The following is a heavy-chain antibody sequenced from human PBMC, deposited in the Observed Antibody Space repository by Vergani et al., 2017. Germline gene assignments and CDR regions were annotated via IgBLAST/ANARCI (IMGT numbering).Heavy chain of an antibody. Sequence: EVQLLESGGDLVQPGGSLRLSCAASGFMFSNYWMNWVRQAPGKGLEWVANIKQDGSEKYYVDSVRGRFTISRDNAKNSLYLQMNSLRAEDTAVYHCAKVGRSEVAGTFGAFDIWGQGTMVTVSS. J-gene: IGHJ3*02. CDR3: AKVGRSEVAGTFGAFDI. CDR1: GFMFSNYW. V-gene: IGHV3-7*01. D-gene: IGHD6-19*01. CDR2: IKQDGSEK.